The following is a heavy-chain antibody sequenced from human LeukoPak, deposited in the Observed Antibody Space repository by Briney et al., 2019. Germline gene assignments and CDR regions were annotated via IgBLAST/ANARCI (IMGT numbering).Heavy chain of an antibody. CDR1: GFTFSSYA. D-gene: IGHD1-26*01. CDR2: ISGSGGST. J-gene: IGHJ4*02. Sequence: TGGSLRLSCAASGFTFSSYAMSWVRQAPGKGLELVSAISGSGGSTYYADSVKGRFTISRDNSKNTLYLQMNSLRAEDTAVYYCAKDGRKTRYYFDYWGQGTLVTVSS. V-gene: IGHV3-23*01. CDR3: AKDGRKTRYYFDY.